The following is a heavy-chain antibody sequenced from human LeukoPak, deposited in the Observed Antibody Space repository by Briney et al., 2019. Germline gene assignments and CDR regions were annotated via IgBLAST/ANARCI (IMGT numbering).Heavy chain of an antibody. D-gene: IGHD6-13*01. CDR1: GGSISSSSYY. CDR3: ARLMVAAAVYYFDY. V-gene: IGHV4-39*01. J-gene: IGHJ4*02. CDR2: IYYSGST. Sequence: SETLCLTCTVSGGSISSSSYYWGWIRQPPGKGLEWIGSIYYSGSTYYNPSLKSRVTISVDTSKNQFSLKLSSVTAADTAVYYCARLMVAAAVYYFDYWGQGTLVTVSS.